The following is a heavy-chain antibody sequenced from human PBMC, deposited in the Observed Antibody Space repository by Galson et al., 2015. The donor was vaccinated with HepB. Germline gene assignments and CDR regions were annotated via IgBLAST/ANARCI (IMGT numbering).Heavy chain of an antibody. V-gene: IGHV1-46*01. D-gene: IGHD6-19*01. Sequence: SVKVSCKASGYTFTSYYMHWVRQAPGQGLEWMGIINPSGGSTSYAQKFQGRVTMTRDTSTSTVYMELSSLRSEDTAVYYCARMGYSIAVLGHFDYWGQGTLVTVSS. CDR1: GYTFTSYY. CDR3: ARMGYSIAVLGHFDY. J-gene: IGHJ4*02. CDR2: INPSGGST.